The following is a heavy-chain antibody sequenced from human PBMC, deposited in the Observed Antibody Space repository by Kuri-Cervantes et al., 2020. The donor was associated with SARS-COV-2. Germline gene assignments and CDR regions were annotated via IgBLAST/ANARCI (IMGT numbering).Heavy chain of an antibody. CDR1: GFTFSNAW. CDR2: IKSKTDGGTT. J-gene: IGHJ4*02. Sequence: GESLKISCAASGFTFSNAWMSWVRQAPGKGLEWVGRIKSKTDGGTTDYAAPVKGRFTISRDDSKNTLYLQMNSLKTEDTAVYYCARGREQQRVNAPYYFDYWGQGTLVTVSS. V-gene: IGHV3-15*01. CDR3: ARGREQQRVNAPYYFDY. D-gene: IGHD6-13*01.